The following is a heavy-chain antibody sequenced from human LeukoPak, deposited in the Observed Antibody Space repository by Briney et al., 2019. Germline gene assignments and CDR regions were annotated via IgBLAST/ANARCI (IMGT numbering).Heavy chain of an antibody. Sequence: SETLSLTCTVSGGSITISSYYWGWIRQPPGKGLEWIGSIYYSGSTYYNPSLKSRVTISVDTSKNQFSLKLSSVTAADTAVYYCARDYPHCTNGVCYTRAGVDYWGQGTLVTVSS. CDR1: GGSITISSYY. D-gene: IGHD2-8*01. V-gene: IGHV4-39*07. J-gene: IGHJ4*02. CDR3: ARDYPHCTNGVCYTRAGVDY. CDR2: IYYSGST.